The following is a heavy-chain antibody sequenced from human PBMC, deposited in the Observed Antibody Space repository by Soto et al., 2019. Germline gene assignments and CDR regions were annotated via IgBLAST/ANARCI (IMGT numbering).Heavy chain of an antibody. CDR1: GYTFTSYD. CDR3: KRGHNFYDSSGYYGD. Sequence: QVQLVQSGAEVKKPGASVKVSCKASGYTFTSYDINWVRQATGQGLEWMGWMNPNSGNTGYAQKFQGRVTMTRSNSVSTAYMELTGLRSEDTAVYYCKRGHNFYDSSGYYGDWGQGTLVTVSS. J-gene: IGHJ4*02. V-gene: IGHV1-8*01. D-gene: IGHD3-22*01. CDR2: MNPNSGNT.